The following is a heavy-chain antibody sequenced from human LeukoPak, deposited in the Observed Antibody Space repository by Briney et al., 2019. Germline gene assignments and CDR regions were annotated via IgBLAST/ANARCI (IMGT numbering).Heavy chain of an antibody. Sequence: PGGSLRLSCAASGFTFSSYGMHWVRQAPGKGLEWVAFIRYDGSNKYYADSVKGRFTISRDNSKNTLYLQMNSLRAEDTAVYYCAKDPTSTMVRGVIIHSGVAYPDYWGQGTLVTVSS. V-gene: IGHV3-30*02. CDR2: IRYDGSNK. CDR3: AKDPTSTMVRGVIIHSGVAYPDY. CDR1: GFTFSSYG. J-gene: IGHJ4*02. D-gene: IGHD3-10*01.